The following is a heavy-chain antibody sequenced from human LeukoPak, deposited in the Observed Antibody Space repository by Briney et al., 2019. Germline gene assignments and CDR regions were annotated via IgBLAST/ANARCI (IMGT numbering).Heavy chain of an antibody. V-gene: IGHV2-5*02. CDR3: AHRPLSSSLNY. D-gene: IGHD6-6*01. CDR2: IYWDDDK. CDR1: GFSLSTSEVG. Sequence: KVSGPTLVNPTQTLTLTCTFSGFSLSTSEVGVAWIRQPPGKALEWLALIYWDDDKLCSPSLESRLTITKDTSKNQVVLTMTNMDPVDTATYYCAHRPLSSSLNYWGQGTLVTVSS. J-gene: IGHJ4*02.